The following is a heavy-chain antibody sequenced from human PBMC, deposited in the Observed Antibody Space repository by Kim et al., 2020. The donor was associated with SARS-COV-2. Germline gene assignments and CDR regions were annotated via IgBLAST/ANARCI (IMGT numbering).Heavy chain of an antibody. J-gene: IGHJ4*02. D-gene: IGHD3-10*01. CDR1: GGSISSGGYY. V-gene: IGHV4-31*03. Sequence: SETLSLTCTVSGGSISSGGYYWSWIRQHPGKGLEWIGYIYYSGSTYYNPSLKSRVTISVDTSKNQFSLKLSSVTAADTAVYYCARVVVYYYGSGSYYPTTAMDYWGQGTLVTVSS. CDR3: ARVVVYYYGSGSYYPTTAMDY. CDR2: IYYSGST.